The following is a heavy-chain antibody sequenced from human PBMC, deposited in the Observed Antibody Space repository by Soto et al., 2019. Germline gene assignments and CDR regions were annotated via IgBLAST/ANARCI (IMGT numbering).Heavy chain of an antibody. J-gene: IGHJ3*02. CDR1: GYMFTAYS. Sequence: GASVRVSCKASGYMFTAYSISWVRQAPGQGLEWMGWISPSNGDTNYAQKLQGRVTMTTDTSTSTAYMELRSLRSDDTAVYYCAHSSSWFQDAFDIWGQGTMVTVSS. CDR2: ISPSNGDT. CDR3: AHSSSWFQDAFDI. D-gene: IGHD6-13*01. V-gene: IGHV1-18*04.